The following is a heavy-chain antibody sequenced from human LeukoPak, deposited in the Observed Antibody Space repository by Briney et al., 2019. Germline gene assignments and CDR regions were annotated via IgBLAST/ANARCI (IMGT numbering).Heavy chain of an antibody. J-gene: IGHJ5*02. D-gene: IGHD1-20*01. CDR3: AKDRVTGTKGRANWFDP. V-gene: IGHV3-23*01. CDR2: ISGSGGST. Sequence: GGSLRLSCAASGFTFSSYAMSWVRQAPGKGLEWVSAISGSGGSTYYADSVKGRFTISRDNSKNTLYLQMNSLRAEDTAVYYCAKDRVTGTKGRANWFDPWGQGTLVTVSS. CDR1: GFTFSSYA.